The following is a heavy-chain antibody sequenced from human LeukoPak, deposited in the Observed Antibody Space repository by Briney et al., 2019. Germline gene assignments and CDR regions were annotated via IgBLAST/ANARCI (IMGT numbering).Heavy chain of an antibody. V-gene: IGHV4-59*01. J-gene: IGHJ5*02. CDR2: IYYSGST. CDR1: GGSISSYY. CDR3: ARTLETYYDILTGPNWFDP. Sequence: SETLSLTCTVSGGSISSYYWSWIRQPPGKGLEWIGYIYYSGSTYYNPSLKSRVTISVDTSKNQFSLKLSSVTAADTAVYYCARTLETYYDILTGPNWFDPWGQGTLVTVSS. D-gene: IGHD3-9*01.